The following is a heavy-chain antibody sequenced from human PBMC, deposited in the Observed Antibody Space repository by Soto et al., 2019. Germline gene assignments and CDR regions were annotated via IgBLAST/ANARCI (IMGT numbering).Heavy chain of an antibody. J-gene: IGHJ1*01. D-gene: IGHD1-26*01. Sequence: GGSLRLSCAASGFTLTDGYMSWIRQAPGKGLEWVSYISSRSSHTNYADSVKGRFTISRDNATNSLYLQMNSLRAEDTAVCYCARIGIVSANAEYLRHWGQGTL. CDR2: ISSRSSHT. CDR3: ARIGIVSANAEYLRH. V-gene: IGHV3-11*06. CDR1: GFTLTDGY.